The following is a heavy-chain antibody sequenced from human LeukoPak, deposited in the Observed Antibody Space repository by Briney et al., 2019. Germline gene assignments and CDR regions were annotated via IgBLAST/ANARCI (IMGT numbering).Heavy chain of an antibody. CDR3: ARDPGYGDYAFDI. Sequence: PGGSLRLSCAASGFTFSSYWMSWVRQAPGKGLEWVANIKQDGSEKYYVDSVKGRFTISRDNAKNSLHLQMNSLRAEDTAVYYCARDPGYGDYAFDIWGQGTMVTVSS. J-gene: IGHJ3*02. CDR1: GFTFSSYW. D-gene: IGHD4-17*01. V-gene: IGHV3-7*01. CDR2: IKQDGSEK.